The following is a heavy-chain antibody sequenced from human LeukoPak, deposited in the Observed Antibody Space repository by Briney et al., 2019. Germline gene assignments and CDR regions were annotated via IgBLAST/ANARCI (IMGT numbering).Heavy chain of an antibody. CDR3: ARDQYSSSWYDDAFDI. D-gene: IGHD6-13*01. V-gene: IGHV4-61*02. Sequence: SETLSLTCTVSGGSISSGSYHWSWIPQPAGKGLEWIGRFYTRGSTNYNPSLKSRVTISVDTSKNQFSLKLSSVSAADTAVYYCARDQYSSSWYDDAFDIWGQGTMVTVSS. CDR1: GGSISSGSYH. CDR2: FYTRGST. J-gene: IGHJ3*02.